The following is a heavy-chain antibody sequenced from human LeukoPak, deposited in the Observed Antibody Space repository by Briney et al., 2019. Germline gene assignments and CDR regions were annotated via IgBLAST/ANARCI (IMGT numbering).Heavy chain of an antibody. V-gene: IGHV3-64D*09. J-gene: IGHJ4*02. CDR1: GFTFSSYA. D-gene: IGHD6-6*01. Sequence: GGSLRLSCSASGFTFSSYAMHWVRQAPGKGLEYVSAISSNGGSTYYADSVKGRFTISRDNSKNTLYLQMSSLRAEDTAVYYCLKWDSSSLRPFDYWGQGTLVTVSS. CDR2: ISSNGGST. CDR3: LKWDSSSLRPFDY.